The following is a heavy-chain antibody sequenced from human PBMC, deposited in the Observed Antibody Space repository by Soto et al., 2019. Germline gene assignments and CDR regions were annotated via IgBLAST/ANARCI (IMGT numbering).Heavy chain of an antibody. V-gene: IGHV3-7*03. J-gene: IGHJ4*02. CDR3: ARERGNYVRSGYYCFDY. CDR2: IKQDGSEK. D-gene: IGHD3-22*01. CDR1: GFTFSSDW. Sequence: EVQLVESGGGLVQPGGSLRLACAASGFTFSSDWMSWVRQAPGKVLEWVANIKQDGSEKYYVDSVKGRFTISRDNAKKSLYLQMNSLRAEDTAVYYCARERGNYVRSGYYCFDYWGQGTLVTVSS.